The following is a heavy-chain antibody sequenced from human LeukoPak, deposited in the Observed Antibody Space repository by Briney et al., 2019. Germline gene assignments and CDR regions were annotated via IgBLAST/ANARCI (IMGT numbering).Heavy chain of an antibody. D-gene: IGHD6-19*01. Sequence: PSETLSLTCAVYGGSFSGYYWSWIRQPPGKGLEWIGEINHSGSTNYNPSLKSRVTISVDTSKNQFSLKLSSVTAADTAVYYCARDRVDSSGWYTLDYWGQGTLVTVSS. CDR1: GGSFSGYY. V-gene: IGHV4-34*01. CDR3: ARDRVDSSGWYTLDY. J-gene: IGHJ4*02. CDR2: INHSGST.